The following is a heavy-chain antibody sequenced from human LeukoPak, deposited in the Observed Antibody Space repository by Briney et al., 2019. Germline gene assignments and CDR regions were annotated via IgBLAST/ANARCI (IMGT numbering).Heavy chain of an antibody. J-gene: IGHJ4*02. Sequence: PGGSLRLSCAASGFSFSTTAMHWVRRAPGKGLEWVALILDDGSNKVYTDSVKGRFTISRDNSKDTLYLQMNSLRAEDTAVYYCAREFEQWPGEVYFDHWGQGALVTVSS. CDR1: GFSFSTTA. V-gene: IGHV3-30*04. D-gene: IGHD6-19*01. CDR3: AREFEQWPGEVYFDH. CDR2: ILDDGSNK.